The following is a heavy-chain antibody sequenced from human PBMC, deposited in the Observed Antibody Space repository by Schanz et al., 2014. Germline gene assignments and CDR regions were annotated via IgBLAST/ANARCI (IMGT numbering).Heavy chain of an antibody. CDR2: MNPNSGNT. V-gene: IGHV1-8*01. CDR3: ARGQYYYDSSGYLQNDY. D-gene: IGHD3-22*01. CDR1: GYTFTGYD. Sequence: QVQLVQSGAEVKKPGASVKVSCTASGYTFTGYDINWVRQATGQGLEWMGWMNPNSGNTGYAQKFQGRVTMTRNTSISTAYMDLSSLRSEDTAVYYCARGQYYYDSSGYLQNDYWGQGTLVTVSS. J-gene: IGHJ4*02.